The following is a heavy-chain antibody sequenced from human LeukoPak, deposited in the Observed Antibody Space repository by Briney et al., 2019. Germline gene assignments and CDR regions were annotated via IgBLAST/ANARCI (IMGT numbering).Heavy chain of an antibody. CDR1: GGSIGSYY. V-gene: IGHV4-59*08. CDR2: IYYSGST. Sequence: SETLSLTCTVSGGSIGSYYWSWIRQPPGKGLEWIGYIYYSGSTNYNPSLKSRVTISVDTSKNQFSLKLSSVTAADTAVYYCARRSSGWSSPPTYWGQGTLVTVSS. D-gene: IGHD6-19*01. CDR3: ARRSSGWSSPPTY. J-gene: IGHJ4*02.